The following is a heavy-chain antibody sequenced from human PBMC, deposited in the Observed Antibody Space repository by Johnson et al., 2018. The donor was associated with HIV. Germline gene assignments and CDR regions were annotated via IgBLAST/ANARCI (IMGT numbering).Heavy chain of an antibody. CDR2: IKSKTDGGTT. CDR1: GFTFSNAW. Sequence: EVQLVESGGGLVKPGGSLRLSCAASGFTFSNAWMSWVRQAPGKGLEWVGRIKSKTDGGTTDYAAPVKGRFTISRDDSKNTLYLQMNSLRAEDTAVYYCARPQGTGDAFDIWGQGTMVTVSS. CDR3: ARPQGTGDAFDI. J-gene: IGHJ3*02. D-gene: IGHD1-1*01. V-gene: IGHV3-15*01.